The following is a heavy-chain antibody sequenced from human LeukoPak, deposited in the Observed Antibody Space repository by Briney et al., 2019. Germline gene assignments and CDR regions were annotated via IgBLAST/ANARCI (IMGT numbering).Heavy chain of an antibody. CDR2: IIPIFGTA. Sequence: GSSVKVSCKASGGTFSSYAISWVRQAPGQGLEWMGGIIPIFGTANYAQKFQGRVTITADESTSTAYMELSSLRSEDTAVYYCARSDSSGYYHFGYWGQGTLVTVSS. J-gene: IGHJ4*02. D-gene: IGHD3-22*01. CDR1: GGTFSSYA. V-gene: IGHV1-69*01. CDR3: ARSDSSGYYHFGY.